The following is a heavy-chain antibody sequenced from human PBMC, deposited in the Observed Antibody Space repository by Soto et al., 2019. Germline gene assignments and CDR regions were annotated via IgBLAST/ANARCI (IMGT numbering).Heavy chain of an antibody. J-gene: IGHJ4*02. CDR2: ISAYNGHT. D-gene: IGHD3-16*01. CDR1: GYTFTNYG. Sequence: QVQLVQSGVEVKKPVASVKVSCKAMGYTFTNYGLSWVRQAPGEVLEWLGWISAYNGHTKYAQKVQDRVTLTTDTSASTAYLELRSLTSDDTAVYYCVRGDGGYFDHWGQGTLVLVSS. CDR3: VRGDGGYFDH. V-gene: IGHV1-18*01.